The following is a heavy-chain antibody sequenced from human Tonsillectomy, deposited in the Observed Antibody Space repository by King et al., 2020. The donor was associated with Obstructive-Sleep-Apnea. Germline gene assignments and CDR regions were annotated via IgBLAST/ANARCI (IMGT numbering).Heavy chain of an antibody. D-gene: IGHD2-15*01. Sequence: EVQLVESGGGLVKPGGSLRLSCAASGFTFSSYNMNWFRQAPGKGLEWVSSISGTSSYIYYADSVKCRFTISRDNANSSLDLQMNSLRAEDTAVYYCAREGGVGFDYWGQGTLVTVSS. J-gene: IGHJ4*02. V-gene: IGHV3-21*06. CDR1: GFTFSSYN. CDR3: AREGGVGFDY. CDR2: ISGTSSYI.